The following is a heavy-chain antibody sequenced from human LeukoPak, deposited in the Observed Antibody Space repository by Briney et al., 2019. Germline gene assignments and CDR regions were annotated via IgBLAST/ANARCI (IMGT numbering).Heavy chain of an antibody. CDR2: IYTSGST. CDR3: ARGSMTTDY. J-gene: IGHJ4*02. CDR1: GGSISSGSYY. V-gene: IGHV4-61*02. D-gene: IGHD1-1*01. Sequence: PSQTLSLTCTVSGGSISSGSYYWSWIRQPAGKGLEWIGRIYTSGSTNYNPSLKSRVTISVDTSKNQFSLKLSSVTAADTAVYYCARGSMTTDYWGQGTLVTVSS.